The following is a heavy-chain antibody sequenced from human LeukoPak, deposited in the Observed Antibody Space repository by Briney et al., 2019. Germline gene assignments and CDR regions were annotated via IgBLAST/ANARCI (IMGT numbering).Heavy chain of an antibody. CDR2: IKQDGSEK. Sequence: GGSLRLSCAASGFTFSSYWMSWVRQAPGKGLEWVANIKQDGSEKYYVDSVKGRFIISRDNAKNSLYLQMNSLRAEDTAVYYCARFRFLEWLLPFDYWGQGTLVTVSS. D-gene: IGHD3-3*01. J-gene: IGHJ4*02. CDR3: ARFRFLEWLLPFDY. CDR1: GFTFSSYW. V-gene: IGHV3-7*01.